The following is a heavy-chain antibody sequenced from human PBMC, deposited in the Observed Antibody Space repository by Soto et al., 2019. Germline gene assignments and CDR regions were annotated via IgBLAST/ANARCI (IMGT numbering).Heavy chain of an antibody. CDR2: SNPNGGVT. CDR1: GDTFNDYY. Sequence: QVQLVQSGAEVKKPGASVTVSCRSSGDTFNDYYIHWVRPAPGQGLEWMGWSNPNGGVTKYAQKFQGWGSMTRDTSIRTVYMQLNRRRSDDTAVYYCARESGGATATLDYYYFGMDVGGTGTTVTVSS. J-gene: IGHJ6*04. V-gene: IGHV1-2*04. CDR3: ARESGGATATLDYYYFGMDV. D-gene: IGHD5-12*01.